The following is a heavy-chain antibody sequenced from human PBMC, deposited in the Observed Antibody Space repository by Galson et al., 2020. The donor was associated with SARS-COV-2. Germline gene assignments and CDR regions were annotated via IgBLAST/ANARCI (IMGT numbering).Heavy chain of an antibody. CDR2: VYNSGTT. V-gene: IGHV4-59*01. CDR1: GISIINNY. J-gene: IGHJ4*02. Sequence: ETSETLSLTCSVSGISIINNYWTWIRQPPGKGLEWIGYVYNSGTTNYNTFFKSRVTISEDMSKSQFSLKLSSVTAADTAVYFCARYLRTHGFYVLDYWGQGTLVTVSS. D-gene: IGHD3-22*01. CDR3: ARYLRTHGFYVLDY.